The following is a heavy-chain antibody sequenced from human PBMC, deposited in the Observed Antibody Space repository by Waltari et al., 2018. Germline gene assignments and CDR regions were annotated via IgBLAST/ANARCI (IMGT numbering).Heavy chain of an antibody. CDR1: GGSFSTYT. CDR3: AKGESMVQWGGGYYGLDV. Sequence: QVQLVQSGAEVKKPGSSVKVSCKASGGSFSTYTISWVRQAPGQGLEYMGGTPPELRRTHYGEKFQGVGSITADEVTTTVYMELKTLKHEDTAIYFCAKGESMVQWGGGYYGLDVWGQGTSVAVVS. CDR2: TPPELRRT. V-gene: IGHV1-69*13. D-gene: IGHD3-10*01. J-gene: IGHJ6*01.